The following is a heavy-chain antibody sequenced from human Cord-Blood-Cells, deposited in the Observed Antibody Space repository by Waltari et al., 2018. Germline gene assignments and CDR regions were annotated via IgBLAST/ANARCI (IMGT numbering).Heavy chain of an antibody. D-gene: IGHD3-22*01. CDR2: INHSGST. V-gene: IGHV4-34*01. J-gene: IGHJ5*02. Sequence: QVQLQQWGAGLLKPSETLSPTCAVYGGSFSGYYWSWIRPPPGKGLEWIGEINHSGSTNYNPSLKSRVTISVDTSKNQFSLKLSSVTAADTAVYYCARGLPYYYDSSGSRWFDPWGQGTLVTVSS. CDR3: ARGLPYYYDSSGSRWFDP. CDR1: GGSFSGYY.